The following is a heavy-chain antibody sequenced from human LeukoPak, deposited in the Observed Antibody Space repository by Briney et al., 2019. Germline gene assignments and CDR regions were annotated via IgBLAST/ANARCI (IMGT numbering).Heavy chain of an antibody. CDR2: INPNSGGT. CDR3: ARDYQYSSSWYWGYYYYYMDV. CDR1: GYTFTDYY. D-gene: IGHD6-13*01. Sequence: ASVKVSCKASGYTFTDYYMHWVRQAPGQGLEWMGWINPNSGGTNYAQKFQGRVTMTRDTSISTAYMELSRLRSDDTAVYYCARDYQYSSSWYWGYYYYYMDVWGKGTTVTVSS. V-gene: IGHV1-2*02. J-gene: IGHJ6*03.